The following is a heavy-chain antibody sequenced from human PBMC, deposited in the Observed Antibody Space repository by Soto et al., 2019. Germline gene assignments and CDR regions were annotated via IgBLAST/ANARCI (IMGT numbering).Heavy chain of an antibody. CDR3: ARVQTLQFRGSSGWYGGSDHGMDV. CDR2: INAGNGNT. CDR1: GYTFTSYA. D-gene: IGHD6-19*01. V-gene: IGHV1-3*01. J-gene: IGHJ6*02. Sequence: ASVKVSCKASGYTFTSYAMHWVRQAPGQRLEWMGWINAGNGNTKYSQKFQGRVTITRDTSASTAYMELSSLRSEDTAVYYCARVQTLQFRGSSGWYGGSDHGMDVWGQGTTVTVSS.